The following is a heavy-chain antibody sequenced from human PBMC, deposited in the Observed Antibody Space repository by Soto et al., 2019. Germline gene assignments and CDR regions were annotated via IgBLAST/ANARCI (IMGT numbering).Heavy chain of an antibody. J-gene: IGHJ4*02. CDR2: IYYSGST. Sequence: SETLSLTCTVYGGSISSYYWSWIRQPPGKGLEWIGDIYYSGSTNYNPSLKSRVTISVDTSKNQFSLKLTSVTAADTAVYFCTRGGFYYYDSSSYYDYWGQGALVTVSS. CDR3: TRGGFYYYDSSSYYDY. V-gene: IGHV4-59*01. CDR1: GGSISSYY. D-gene: IGHD3-22*01.